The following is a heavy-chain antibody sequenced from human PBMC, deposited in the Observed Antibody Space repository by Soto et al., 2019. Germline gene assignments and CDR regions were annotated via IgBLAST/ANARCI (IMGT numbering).Heavy chain of an antibody. CDR2: IWYGGTNK. D-gene: IGHD2-2*01. V-gene: IGHV3-33*01. CDR3: ATVGYCSTPYCYSVGGHGALDI. CDR1: GFTFSSYG. J-gene: IGHJ3*02. Sequence: GGSLRLSCAASGFTFSSYGMHWVRQAPGKGLEWVAVIWYGGTNKYCADSVKGRFTISRDDSKNTLFLQMNSLKTEDTALYYCATVGYCSTPYCYSVGGHGALDIWGQGTMVTVSS.